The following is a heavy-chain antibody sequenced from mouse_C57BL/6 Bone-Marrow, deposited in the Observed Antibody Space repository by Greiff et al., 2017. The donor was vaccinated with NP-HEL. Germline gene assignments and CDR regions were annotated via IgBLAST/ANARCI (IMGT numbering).Heavy chain of an antibody. CDR1: GFTFTDYY. Sequence: EVQRVESGGGLVQPGGSLSLSCAASGFTFTDYYMSWVRQPPGKALEWLGFIRNKANGYTTEYSASVKGRFTISRDNSKSILYLQMNALRAEDSATYYCARYNDTFAYWGQGTLVTVSA. CDR3: ARYNDTFAY. V-gene: IGHV7-3*01. CDR2: IRNKANGYTT. D-gene: IGHD2-3*01. J-gene: IGHJ3*01.